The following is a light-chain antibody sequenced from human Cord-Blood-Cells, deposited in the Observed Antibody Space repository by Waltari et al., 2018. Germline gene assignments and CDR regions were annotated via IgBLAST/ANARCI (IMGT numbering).Light chain of an antibody. CDR1: KLGDKY. CDR2: QDS. V-gene: IGLV3-1*01. J-gene: IGLJ2*01. CDR3: QAWDSSTVV. Sequence: SYELTQPPSVSVSPGQTANITCPGDKLGDKYACWYQQKPGQFPVLVIYQDSKQPSGLPELISGTNSGNTATLTISGTQAMDEADYYCQAWDSSTVVFCGGTKLTVL.